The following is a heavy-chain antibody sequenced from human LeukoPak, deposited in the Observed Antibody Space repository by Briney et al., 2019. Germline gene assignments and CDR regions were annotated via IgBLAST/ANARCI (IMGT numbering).Heavy chain of an antibody. Sequence: ASVKVSCKASGYSLTSHAIHWARQAPGQRLEWMGWINTGNGNTKYSQKFQGRVTITRDTSANTAYMELSGLRSEDTAVYYCARERGGTYYDYWGQGTLVTVSS. CDR1: GYSLTSHA. CDR2: INTGNGNT. J-gene: IGHJ4*02. CDR3: ARERGGTYYDY. V-gene: IGHV1-3*04. D-gene: IGHD1-26*01.